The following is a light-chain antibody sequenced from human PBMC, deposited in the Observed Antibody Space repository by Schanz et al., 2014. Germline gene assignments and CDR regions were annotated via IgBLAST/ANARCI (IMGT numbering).Light chain of an antibody. CDR2: AAS. J-gene: IGKJ1*01. V-gene: IGKV3-20*01. CDR1: QSVSSN. Sequence: EIVLTQSPATLSVSPGERVTLSCRASQSVSSNLAWYQQKPGQAPRLLIYAASIRAIGIPDRFSGSGSGTDFTLTISRLEPEDFAVFYCQQYSTSPRTFGQGTKVELK. CDR3: QQYSTSPRT.